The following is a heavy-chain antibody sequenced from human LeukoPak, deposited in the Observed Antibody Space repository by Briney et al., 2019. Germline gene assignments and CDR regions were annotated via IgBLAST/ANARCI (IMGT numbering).Heavy chain of an antibody. Sequence: ETLSLTCTVSGGSISSGDYYWSWIRQPPGKGLEWVANIKQGGSEKYYVDSVKGRFTISRDNAKNSLYLQMNSLRAEGTAVYYCARDPPTDWGQGTLVTVSS. J-gene: IGHJ4*02. CDR3: ARDPPTD. V-gene: IGHV3-7*03. CDR1: GGSISSGDYY. CDR2: IKQGGSEK.